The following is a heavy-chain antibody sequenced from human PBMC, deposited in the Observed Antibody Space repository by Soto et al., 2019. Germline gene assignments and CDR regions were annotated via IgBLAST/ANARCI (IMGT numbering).Heavy chain of an antibody. Sequence: QVQLVEPGGAVVQPGRSRRLSCAASGFTFSSYAMHWVHQAPGKGREGVAVISYDGSNKYYADSVKGRFTISRDNSKNTLYLQMNSLRAEDTAVYYCARDPVAYCGGDCRTFDYWGQGTLVTVSS. J-gene: IGHJ4*02. D-gene: IGHD2-21*02. CDR3: ARDPVAYCGGDCRTFDY. CDR2: ISYDGSNK. V-gene: IGHV3-30-3*01. CDR1: GFTFSSYA.